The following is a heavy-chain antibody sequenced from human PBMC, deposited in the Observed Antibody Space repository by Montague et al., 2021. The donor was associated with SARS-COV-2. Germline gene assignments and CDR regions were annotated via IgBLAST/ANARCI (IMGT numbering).Heavy chain of an antibody. CDR1: GGSLETSGYY. Sequence: SETLSLTCSVSGGSLETSGYYWGWVRQPPGKGLEWIVSMHYSGATFYNPFLRSRVTMSLDTSKNHFSLNLTSVTAADTAVYFCARDSKGGRQLGNWFDPWGQGTLVTVSS. CDR2: MHYSGAT. D-gene: IGHD6-13*01. V-gene: IGHV4-39*07. J-gene: IGHJ5*02. CDR3: ARDSKGGRQLGNWFDP.